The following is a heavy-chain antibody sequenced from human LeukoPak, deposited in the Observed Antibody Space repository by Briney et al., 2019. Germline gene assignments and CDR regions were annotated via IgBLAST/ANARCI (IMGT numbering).Heavy chain of an antibody. V-gene: IGHV4-34*01. Sequence: SETLSLTCSVSDGSINSYYWNWIRQPPGKGLEWIGEINHSGSTNYNPSLKSRVTISVDTSKNQFSLKLSSVTAADTAVYYCARGGYDFWSGYYSLGYYYYGMDVWGQGTTVTASS. CDR1: DGSINSYY. J-gene: IGHJ6*02. CDR2: INHSGST. CDR3: ARGGYDFWSGYYSLGYYYYGMDV. D-gene: IGHD3-3*01.